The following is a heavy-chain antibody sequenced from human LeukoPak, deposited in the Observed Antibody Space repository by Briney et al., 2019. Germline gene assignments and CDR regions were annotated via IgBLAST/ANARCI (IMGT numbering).Heavy chain of an antibody. CDR1: GFTFSSYW. D-gene: IGHD4-23*01. J-gene: IGHJ1*01. CDR3: YGGNAEH. Sequence: GGSLRLSCAAPGFTFSSYWMHWVRQAPGKGLMWVSGINTDGSSTMYADSVKGRFTISRDNAKNTLYLQMNSLRGEDTAVYHCYGGNAEHWGQGTLVTVSS. V-gene: IGHV3-74*03. CDR2: INTDGSST.